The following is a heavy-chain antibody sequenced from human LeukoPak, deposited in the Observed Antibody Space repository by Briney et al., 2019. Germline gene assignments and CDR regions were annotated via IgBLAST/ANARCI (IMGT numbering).Heavy chain of an antibody. CDR3: AKGYQLLYPSPIDY. D-gene: IGHD2-2*02. V-gene: IGHV3-23*01. CDR2: ISGSGGST. Sequence: GGSLRLSCAASGFTFSSYAMSWVRQAPGKGLEWVSAISGSGGSTYYADSVKGRFTISRDNSKNTLYLHMNSLRAEDTALYYCAKGYQLLYPSPIDYWGQGTLVTVSS. CDR1: GFTFSSYA. J-gene: IGHJ4*02.